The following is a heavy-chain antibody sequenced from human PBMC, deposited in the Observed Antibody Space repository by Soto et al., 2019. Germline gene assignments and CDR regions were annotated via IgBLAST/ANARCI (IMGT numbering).Heavy chain of an antibody. D-gene: IGHD6-19*01. CDR3: AKGGRQWLVTSDFNY. Sequence: VQLVESGGGVVQPGRSLRLSCAASGFTFSDYAMHWVRQAPGKGLGWVAVVSHDGRNTNNADSVKGRFTISRDSSKNTVSLELTSLRAEDTAVYYGAKGGRQWLVTSDFNYWGQGALVTVSS. CDR1: GFTFSDYA. CDR2: VSHDGRNT. V-gene: IGHV3-30*18. J-gene: IGHJ4*02.